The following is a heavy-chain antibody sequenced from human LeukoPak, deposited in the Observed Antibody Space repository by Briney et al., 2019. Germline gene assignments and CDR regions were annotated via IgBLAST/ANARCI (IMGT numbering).Heavy chain of an antibody. Sequence: GGSLRLSCAASGFTFSSYSMNWVRQAPGKGLGWVSYISSSSSTIYYADSVKGRFTISRDNAKNSLYLQMNSLRAEDTAVYYCARDTREVVISFYYYYYMDVWGKGTTVTVSS. V-gene: IGHV3-48*01. D-gene: IGHD3-22*01. J-gene: IGHJ6*03. CDR3: ARDTREVVISFYYYYYMDV. CDR2: ISSSSSTI. CDR1: GFTFSSYS.